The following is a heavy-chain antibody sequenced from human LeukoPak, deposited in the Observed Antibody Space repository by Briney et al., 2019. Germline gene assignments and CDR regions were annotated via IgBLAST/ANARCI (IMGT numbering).Heavy chain of an antibody. CDR3: AREKAYYYDP. J-gene: IGHJ4*02. CDR2: MYYDGTT. CDR1: GGSITNYH. V-gene: IGHV4-59*01. D-gene: IGHD3-22*01. Sequence: PSETLSLTCSISGGSITNYHWSWIRQAPGKGLEWIGYMYYDGTTNYNPSLKSRVTISVDTSKNQFSLKLKSVTAADTAVYYCAREKAYYYDPWGQGTLVTVSS.